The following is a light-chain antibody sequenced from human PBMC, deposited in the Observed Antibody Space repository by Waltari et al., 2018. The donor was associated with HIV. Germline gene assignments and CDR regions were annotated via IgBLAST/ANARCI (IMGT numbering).Light chain of an antibody. Sequence: QSALTQPASVSGSPGKSITISCTGTSSDVGSYELVSRYQKHPDKAPKLMIYEVSKRPSGVSNRFSGSKSGNTASLTISGLQAEDEADYYCCSYAGSSTHVFGGGTKVTVL. CDR2: EVS. J-gene: IGLJ1*01. V-gene: IGLV2-23*02. CDR3: CSYAGSSTHV. CDR1: SSDVGSYEL.